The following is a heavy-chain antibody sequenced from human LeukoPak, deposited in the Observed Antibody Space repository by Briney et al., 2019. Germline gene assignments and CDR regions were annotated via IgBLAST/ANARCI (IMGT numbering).Heavy chain of an antibody. Sequence: GGTLRLSCAASAFTFSTYAMAWVRQAPGKGLGWVSSISSTGDITYFADSVQGRFTISRDNSKNTLYLHMNSLRAEDTAVYYCARLLVYNSGGEAFDCWGQGTLVTVSS. CDR1: AFTFSTYA. V-gene: IGHV3-23*01. CDR3: ARLLVYNSGGEAFDC. CDR2: ISSTGDIT. D-gene: IGHD3-10*01. J-gene: IGHJ4*02.